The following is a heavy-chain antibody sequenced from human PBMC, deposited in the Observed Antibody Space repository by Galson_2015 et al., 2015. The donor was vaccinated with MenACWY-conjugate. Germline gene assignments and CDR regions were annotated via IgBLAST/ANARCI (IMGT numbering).Heavy chain of an antibody. V-gene: IGHV6-1*01. J-gene: IGHJ4*02. CDR3: VRSEASTLDY. D-gene: IGHD1-1*01. Sequence: CAISGDSVSSNSAAWNWIRQSPSRGLEWLGRTYYRSKWFNHYAVSVKSRITINPDTSKNQFSLQLNSVTPEDTAVYYCVRSEASTLDYWGRGTLVTVSS. CDR1: GDSVSSNSAA. CDR2: TYYRSKWFN.